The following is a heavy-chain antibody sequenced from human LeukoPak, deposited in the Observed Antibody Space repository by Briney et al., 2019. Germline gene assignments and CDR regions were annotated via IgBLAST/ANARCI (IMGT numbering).Heavy chain of an antibody. D-gene: IGHD6-19*01. CDR2: ISSSGSTI. J-gene: IGHJ4*02. CDR1: GFTFSSYE. V-gene: IGHV3-48*03. CDR3: ARDMLAVAGFDY. Sequence: GGSLRLSCAASGFTFSSYEMNWVRQAPGKGLEWVSYISSSGSTIYYADSVKGRFTISRDNSKNTLYLQMNSLRAEDTAVYYCARDMLAVAGFDYWGQGTLVTVSS.